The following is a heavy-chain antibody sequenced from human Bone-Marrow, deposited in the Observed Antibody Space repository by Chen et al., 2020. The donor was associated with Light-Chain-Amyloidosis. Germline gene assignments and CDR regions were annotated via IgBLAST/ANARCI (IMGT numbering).Heavy chain of an antibody. CDR2: ISSRSSCI. Sequence: EVQLVESGGGLVKPGGSLRLSCAASGFTFSSYSMNWVRHAPGKGLEWVSSISSRSSCISYANSVKGPYTISRDNANDSLYLQRNSQRGEETAVYYRARALSPMTTENWDDPWGQGALVTVAS. CDR3: ARALSPMTTENWDDP. D-gene: IGHD4-4*01. J-gene: IGHJ5*02. V-gene: IGHV3-21*01. CDR1: GFTFSSYS.